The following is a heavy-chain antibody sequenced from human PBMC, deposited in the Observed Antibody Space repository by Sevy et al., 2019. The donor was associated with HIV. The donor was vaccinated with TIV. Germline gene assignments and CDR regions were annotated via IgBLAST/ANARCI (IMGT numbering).Heavy chain of an antibody. V-gene: IGHV3-9*01. Sequence: GGSLRLSCAASGFTFSDYAMHWVRQVPGKGLEWVSGISWNSGAIGYADSVKGRFAISRDNAKNSLYLQMNSLRVEDTALYYCGRPQGFCVVERCYGGSVNAFDMWGQGTMVTVSS. CDR3: GRPQGFCVVERCYGGSVNAFDM. J-gene: IGHJ3*02. CDR1: GFTFSDYA. CDR2: ISWNSGAI. D-gene: IGHD3-9*01.